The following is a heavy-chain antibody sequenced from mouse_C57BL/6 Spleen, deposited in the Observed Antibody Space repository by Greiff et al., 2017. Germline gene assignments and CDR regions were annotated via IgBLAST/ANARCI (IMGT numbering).Heavy chain of an antibody. V-gene: IGHV1-64*01. CDR2: IHPNSGST. Sequence: QVHVKQPGAELVKPGASVKLSCKASGYTFTSYWMHWVKQRPGQGLEWIGMIHPNSGSTNYNEKFKSKATLTVDKSSSTAYMQLSSLTSEDSAVYYCARWLLGYYAMDYWGQGTSVTVSS. CDR3: ARWLLGYYAMDY. J-gene: IGHJ4*01. D-gene: IGHD2-3*01. CDR1: GYTFTSYW.